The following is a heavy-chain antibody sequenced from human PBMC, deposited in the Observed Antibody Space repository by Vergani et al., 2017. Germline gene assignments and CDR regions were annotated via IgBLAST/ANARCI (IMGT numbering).Heavy chain of an antibody. CDR2: IYHSGST. J-gene: IGHJ5*02. V-gene: IGHV4-38-2*01. Sequence: QVQLQESGPGLVKPSETLSLTCAVSGYSISSGYYWGWIRQPPGKGLEWIGSIYHSGSTYYNPSLKSRVTISVATSKNRFSLKLSSVTAADTAVYYCARNGDYDIWTGYSNWFGPWGQGTLVTVSS. D-gene: IGHD3-9*01. CDR1: GYSISSGYY. CDR3: ARNGDYDIWTGYSNWFGP.